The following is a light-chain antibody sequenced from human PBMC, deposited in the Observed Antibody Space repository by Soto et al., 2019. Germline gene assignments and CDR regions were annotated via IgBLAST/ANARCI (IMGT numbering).Light chain of an antibody. V-gene: IGKV4-1*01. Sequence: DIVMTQSPDSLAVSLGAMATITCRSSQSVLFASSNRNYVAWYQKKPGQPPKLLISWASTRESGVPDRFSGSGSGTDLALTISSLQAEDVALYYWQRYYSAPRTFGQGTNVEIK. CDR2: WAS. CDR1: QSVLFASSNRNY. CDR3: QRYYSAPRT. J-gene: IGKJ1*01.